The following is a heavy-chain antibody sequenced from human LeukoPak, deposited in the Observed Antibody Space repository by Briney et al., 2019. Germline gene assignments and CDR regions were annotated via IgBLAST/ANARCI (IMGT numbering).Heavy chain of an antibody. CDR2: IYYSGST. J-gene: IGHJ4*02. CDR3: ARARLRFLEWSHFDY. CDR1: GGSISSHY. V-gene: IGHV4-59*11. Sequence: SETLSLTCTVSGGSISSHYWSWIRQPPGKGLEWIGYIYYSGSTNYNPSLKSRVTISVDTSKNQFSLKLSSVTAADTAVYYCARARLRFLEWSHFDYWGQGTLVTVSS. D-gene: IGHD3-3*01.